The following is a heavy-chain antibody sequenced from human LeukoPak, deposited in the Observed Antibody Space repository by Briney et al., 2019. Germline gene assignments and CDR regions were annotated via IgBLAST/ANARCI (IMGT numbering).Heavy chain of an antibody. CDR1: GGSISSGGYY. Sequence: SETLSLTCTVSGGSISSGGYYWSWIRQHPGKGLEWIGYIYYSGSTCYHPSLKSRVTISVDTSKNQFSLKLSSVTAADTAVYYCARAACDPKLRFLEWSTKNWFDPWGQGTLVTVSS. CDR3: ARAACDPKLRFLEWSTKNWFDP. CDR2: IYYSGST. V-gene: IGHV4-31*03. J-gene: IGHJ5*02. D-gene: IGHD3-3*01.